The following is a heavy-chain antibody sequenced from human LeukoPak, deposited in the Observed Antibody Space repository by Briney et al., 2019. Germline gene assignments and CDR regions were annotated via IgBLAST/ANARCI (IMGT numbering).Heavy chain of an antibody. Sequence: SSETLSLTCAVYGGSFSGYYWSWIRQPPGKGLEWIGEINHSGSTNYNPSLKSRVTISVDTSKNQFSLKLSSVTAADTAVYYCARSWDQLWWSNRGAFDIWGQGTMVTVSS. J-gene: IGHJ3*02. CDR3: ARSWDQLWWSNRGAFDI. CDR2: INHSGST. D-gene: IGHD2-21*01. CDR1: GGSFSGYY. V-gene: IGHV4-34*01.